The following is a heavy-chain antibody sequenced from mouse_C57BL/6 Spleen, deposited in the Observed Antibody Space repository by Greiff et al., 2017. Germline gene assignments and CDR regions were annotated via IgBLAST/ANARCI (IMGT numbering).Heavy chain of an antibody. CDR3: TSDGYDYDEGWFAY. D-gene: IGHD2-4*01. CDR1: GFTFSSYA. CDR2: ISGGVDYI. Sequence: DVMLVESGEGLVKPGGSLKLSCAASGFTFSSYAMSWVRQTPEKRLEWVAYISGGVDYIYYADTVKGRITISRDNARNTLYLQMSSLKSEDTAMYYCTSDGYDYDEGWFAYWGQGTLVTVSA. V-gene: IGHV5-9-1*02. J-gene: IGHJ3*01.